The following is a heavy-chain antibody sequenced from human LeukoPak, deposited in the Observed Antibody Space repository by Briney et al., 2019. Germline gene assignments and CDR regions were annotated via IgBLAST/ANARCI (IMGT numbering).Heavy chain of an antibody. V-gene: IGHV3-23*01. D-gene: IGHD2-15*01. J-gene: IGHJ4*02. CDR3: TKDARATPGGFDF. Sequence: PGGSLRLSCTASGFTFSRDAMNWVRQAPGKGLEWVSGIGRSGADTYYTDSVKGRFTISRDNSKNTLYLQMNNLRGDDTAVFYCTKDARATPGGFDFWGQGTLVTVSS. CDR1: GFTFSRDA. CDR2: IGRSGADT.